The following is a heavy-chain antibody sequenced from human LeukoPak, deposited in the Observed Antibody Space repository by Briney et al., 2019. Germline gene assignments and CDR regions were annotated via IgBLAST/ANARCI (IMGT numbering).Heavy chain of an antibody. Sequence: PSETLSLTCTVSGGSISSYYWSWIRQPPGKGLEWIGYIYYSGSTNYNPSLKSRVTISVDTSKNQFSLKLSSVTAADTAVYYCARGGGIGVTMLSPPDAFDIWGQGAMVTVSS. CDR2: IYYSGST. CDR3: ARGGGIGVTMLSPPDAFDI. D-gene: IGHD3-10*01. CDR1: GGSISSYY. V-gene: IGHV4-59*01. J-gene: IGHJ3*02.